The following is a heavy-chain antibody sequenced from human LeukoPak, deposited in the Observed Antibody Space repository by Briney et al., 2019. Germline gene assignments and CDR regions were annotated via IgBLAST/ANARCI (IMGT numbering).Heavy chain of an antibody. CDR3: AKGYYYDSSGSNYYYYMDV. CDR1: GFTFSSYS. CDR2: ISSSSSTI. Sequence: GGSLRLSCAASGFTFSSYSMNWVRQAPGKGLEWVSYISSSSSTIYYADSVKGRFTISRDNSKNTLYLQMNSLRAEDTAVYYCAKGYYYDSSGSNYYYYMDVWGKGTTVTVSS. V-gene: IGHV3-48*01. J-gene: IGHJ6*03. D-gene: IGHD3-22*01.